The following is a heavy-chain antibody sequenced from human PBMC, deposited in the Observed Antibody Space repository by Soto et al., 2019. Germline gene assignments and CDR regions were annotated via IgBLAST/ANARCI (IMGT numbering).Heavy chain of an antibody. J-gene: IGHJ6*03. D-gene: IGHD3-10*01. V-gene: IGHV3-13*01. CDR3: ARWGNYYGSGSYSSDYYYYYMDV. CDR1: GFTFSSYD. Sequence: GGSLRLSCAASGFTFSSYDMHWVRQATGKGLEWVSAIGTAGDTYYPGSVKGRFTISRENAKNSLYLQMNSLRAGDTAVYYCARWGNYYGSGSYSSDYYYYYMDVWGKGTTVTVSS. CDR2: IGTAGDT.